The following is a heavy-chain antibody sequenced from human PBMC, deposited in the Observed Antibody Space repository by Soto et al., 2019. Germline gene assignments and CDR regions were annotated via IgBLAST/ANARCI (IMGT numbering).Heavy chain of an antibody. J-gene: IGHJ6*02. D-gene: IGHD2-21*02. V-gene: IGHV4-31*02. CDR3: ARDLWGYCGTDCYPLDV. CDR2: IYYSGST. Sequence: NPGKGLEWIGYIYYSGSTYYNPSLKSRVTISVDTSKNQFSLKLNSVTAADTAVYYCARDLWGYCGTDCYPLDVWGQGTTVTVSS.